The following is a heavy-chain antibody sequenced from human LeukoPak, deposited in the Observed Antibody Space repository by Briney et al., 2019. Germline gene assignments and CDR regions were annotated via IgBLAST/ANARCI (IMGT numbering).Heavy chain of an antibody. CDR1: GYSFTSYW. V-gene: IGHV1-18*04. CDR2: ISTYNGNT. D-gene: IGHD5-24*01. J-gene: IGHJ3*02. CDR3: ARSMATGDAFDI. Sequence: GESLKISCKGSGYSFTSYWIGWVRQAPGQGLEWMGWISTYNGNTNYAQKLQGRVTMTTDTSTSTAYMELRSLRSDDTAVYYCARSMATGDAFDIWGQGTMVTVSS.